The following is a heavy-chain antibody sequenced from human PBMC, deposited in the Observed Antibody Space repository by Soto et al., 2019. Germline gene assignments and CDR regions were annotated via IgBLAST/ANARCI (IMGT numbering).Heavy chain of an antibody. J-gene: IGHJ6*02. CDR1: GFPFDDYA. V-gene: IGHV3-9*01. D-gene: IGHD1-26*01. Sequence: EVQLVESGGGLVQPGRSLRLSCAASGFPFDDYAMNWVRQGPGKGLEWVSGISWNSVNVGYADSVKGRFTISRDNAKNSLYLQMNSLTAEDTALYYCIKGGGTYYYGMDVWGRGTTVTVSS. CDR3: IKGGGTYYYGMDV. CDR2: ISWNSVNV.